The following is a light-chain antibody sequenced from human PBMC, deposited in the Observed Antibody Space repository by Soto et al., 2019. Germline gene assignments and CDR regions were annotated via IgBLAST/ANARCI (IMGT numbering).Light chain of an antibody. V-gene: IGKV1-5*01. CDR3: QQYNGYSTWT. CDR2: DAS. Sequence: DIQMTQSPSTLSASVGDRVTITCRASQSISRLLAWYQQKPGKAPKVLIWDASSLQRGVPSRFSGSGSGTEFTLTISSLQPDDFATYYCQQYNGYSTWTLGQGTKVDIK. CDR1: QSISRL. J-gene: IGKJ1*01.